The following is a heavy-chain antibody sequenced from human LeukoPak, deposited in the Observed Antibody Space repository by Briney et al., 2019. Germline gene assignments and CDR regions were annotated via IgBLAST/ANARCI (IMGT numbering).Heavy chain of an antibody. CDR3: ARLGFPHYFDC. D-gene: IGHD2/OR15-2a*01. J-gene: IGHJ4*02. CDR1: GVSISSSSYF. V-gene: IGHV4-39*02. CDR2: IYYTGST. Sequence: SETLSLTCTVSGVSISSSSYFWVWIRQPPGKGLEWIGSIYYTGSTNYSPSLKSRVTISVDTSKNHFSLKLSSVTAADTAVYYCARLGFPHYFDCWGQGTLVTVSS.